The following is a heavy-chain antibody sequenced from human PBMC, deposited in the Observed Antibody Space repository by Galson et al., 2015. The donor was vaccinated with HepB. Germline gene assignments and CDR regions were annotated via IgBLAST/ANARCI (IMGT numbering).Heavy chain of an antibody. J-gene: IGHJ4*02. D-gene: IGHD6-13*01. CDR3: ARRISAAAGRIFDY. Sequence: SVKVSCKASGYTFTSYAMHWVRQAPGQRLEWMGWINAGNGNTKYSQKFQGRVTITRDTSASTAYMELSSLRSEDTAVYYCARRISAAAGRIFDYWGQGTLVTVSS. V-gene: IGHV1-3*01. CDR2: INAGNGNT. CDR1: GYTFTSYA.